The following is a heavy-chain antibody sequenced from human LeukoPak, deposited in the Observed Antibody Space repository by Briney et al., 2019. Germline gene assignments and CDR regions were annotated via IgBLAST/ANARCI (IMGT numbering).Heavy chain of an antibody. V-gene: IGHV1-69*13. CDR1: GGTFSSYA. J-gene: IGHJ5*02. Sequence: VASVEVSCKASGGTFSSYAISWVRQAPGQGLEWMGGIIPIFGTANYAQKFQGRVTITADESTSTAYLQWSSLKASDTAMYYCAKIGVATVGGWFDPWGQGTLVTVSS. D-gene: IGHD5-12*01. CDR2: IIPIFGTA. CDR3: AKIGVATVGGWFDP.